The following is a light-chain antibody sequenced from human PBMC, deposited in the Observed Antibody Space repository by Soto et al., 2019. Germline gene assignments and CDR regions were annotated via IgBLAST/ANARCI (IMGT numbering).Light chain of an antibody. CDR1: QSIGTW. CDR3: QQYNSYSRA. Sequence: DIRMTQSPSTLSASVGDRVTITCRASQSIGTWLAWYQHKPGRAPKLLIYDASTLEGGVPSRFSGSRSGTEFTFNISSLQPYDFATYYCQQYNSYSRAFGQGTKVEIK. J-gene: IGKJ1*01. CDR2: DAS. V-gene: IGKV1-5*01.